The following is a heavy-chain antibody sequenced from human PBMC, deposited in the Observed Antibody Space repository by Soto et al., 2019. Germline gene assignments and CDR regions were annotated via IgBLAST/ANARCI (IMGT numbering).Heavy chain of an antibody. V-gene: IGHV4-30-2*01. CDR1: GDTISTGGYS. J-gene: IGHJ4*02. D-gene: IGHD1-1*01. CDR3: ARRYGYSFDY. CDR2: TYHSGNP. Sequence: SETLSLTCGVSGDTISTGGYSWAWIRQPPGKALEWIGHTYHSGNPYYNPSLKSRVTISVDTSKNQFSLKLSSVTAADTAVYYCARRYGYSFDYWGQGTLVTVSS.